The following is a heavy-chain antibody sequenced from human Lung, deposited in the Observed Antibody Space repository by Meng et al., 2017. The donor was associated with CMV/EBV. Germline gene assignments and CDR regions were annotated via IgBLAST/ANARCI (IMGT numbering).Heavy chain of an antibody. CDR2: IYSGGTT. CDR1: DFTVSSNY. Sequence: GGSLTLXCAVSDFTVSSNYMSWVRQAPGKGLEWVSLIYSGGTTYYEDSVKGRFTISRDNAKNSLYLQMNSLRAEDTAVYYCARVSGIAVAGTLGFGYYYYGMDVGXQGTXVTVSS. CDR3: ARVSGIAVAGTLGFGYYYYGMDV. V-gene: IGHV3-53*01. D-gene: IGHD6-19*01. J-gene: IGHJ6*02.